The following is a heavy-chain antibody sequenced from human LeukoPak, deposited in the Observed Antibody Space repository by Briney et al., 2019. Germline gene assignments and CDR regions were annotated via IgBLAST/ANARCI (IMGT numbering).Heavy chain of an antibody. CDR2: IYHSGST. CDR3: ARDLPTLIPGFDP. CDR1: GGSISSGGYS. Sequence: SETLSLTCAVSGGSISSGGYSWSWIRQPPGKGLEWIGYIYHSGSTYYNPSLKSRVTISVDTSKNQFSLKLSSVTAADTAVYYCARDLPTLIPGFDPWGQGTLVTVSA. V-gene: IGHV4-30-2*01. J-gene: IGHJ5*02.